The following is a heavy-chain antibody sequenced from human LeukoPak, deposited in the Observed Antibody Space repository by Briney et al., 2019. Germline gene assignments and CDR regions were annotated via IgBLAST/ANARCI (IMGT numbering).Heavy chain of an antibody. D-gene: IGHD3-3*01. CDR1: GFTFSSYA. CDR3: VKEEQLLEWLPPYYYYGMDV. Sequence: GGSLRLSCAASGFTFSSYAMSWVRQAPGKGLEWVSAISGSGGSTYYADSVKGRFTISRDNSKNTLYLQMNSLRAEDTAVYYCVKEEQLLEWLPPYYYYGMDVWGQGTTVTVSS. V-gene: IGHV3-23*01. J-gene: IGHJ6*02. CDR2: ISGSGGST.